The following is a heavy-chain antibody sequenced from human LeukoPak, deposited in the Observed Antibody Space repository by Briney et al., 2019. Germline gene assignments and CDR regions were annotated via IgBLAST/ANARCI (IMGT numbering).Heavy chain of an antibody. CDR3: ARVRDHGWYFDL. J-gene: IGHJ2*01. D-gene: IGHD5-24*01. CDR1: GYTFTGYY. Sequence: GASVKVSCKASGYTFTGYYMHWVRQAPGQGLEWMGWISAYNGNTNYAQKLQGRVTMTTDTSTSTAYMELRSLRSDDTAVYYCARVRDHGWYFDLWGRGTLVTVSS. CDR2: ISAYNGNT. V-gene: IGHV1-18*04.